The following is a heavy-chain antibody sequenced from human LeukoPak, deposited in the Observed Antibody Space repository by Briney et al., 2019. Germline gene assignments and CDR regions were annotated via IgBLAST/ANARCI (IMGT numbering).Heavy chain of an antibody. V-gene: IGHV4-61*01. D-gene: IGHD3-3*02. Sequence: SETLSLXCAVSGYSSSSGYYWGWIQQPPGKGLAWIGYIYYSGSTNYNPSLKSRVTISVDTSKNQFSLKLSSVTAADTAVYYCARDSTSYFDYWGQGTLVTVSS. J-gene: IGHJ4*02. CDR2: IYYSGST. CDR1: GYSSSSGYY. CDR3: ARDSTSYFDY.